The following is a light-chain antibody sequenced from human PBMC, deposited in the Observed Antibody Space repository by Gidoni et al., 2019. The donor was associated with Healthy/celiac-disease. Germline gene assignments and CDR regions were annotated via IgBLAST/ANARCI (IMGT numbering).Light chain of an antibody. CDR2: DAS. CDR1: QSVSSY. J-gene: IGKJ4*01. V-gene: IGKV3-11*01. Sequence: QSPATLSLSPGERATLSCRASQSVSSYLAWYQQKPGQAPRLLIYDASNRATGIPARFSGSGSGTDFTLTISSLEPEDFAVYYCQQRSNWLTFGGGTKVEIK. CDR3: QQRSNWLT.